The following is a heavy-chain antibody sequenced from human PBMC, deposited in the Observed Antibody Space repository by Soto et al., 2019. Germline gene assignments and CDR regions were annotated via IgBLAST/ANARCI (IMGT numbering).Heavy chain of an antibody. D-gene: IGHD2-15*01. CDR2: INAGNGNT. Sequence: ASVKVSCKASGYTFTSYAMHWVRQAPGQRLEWMGWINAGNGNTKYSQKFQGRVTITRDTSASTAYMELSSLRSEDTAVYYCARVSLGRRYYYGMDVWGQGTTVTVSS. V-gene: IGHV1-3*01. J-gene: IGHJ6*02. CDR3: ARVSLGRRYYYGMDV. CDR1: GYTFTSYA.